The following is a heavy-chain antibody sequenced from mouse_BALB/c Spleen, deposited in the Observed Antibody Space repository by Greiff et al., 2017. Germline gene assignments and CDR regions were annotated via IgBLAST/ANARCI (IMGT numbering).Heavy chain of an antibody. J-gene: IGHJ4*01. V-gene: IGHV5-6-5*01. CDR2: ISSGGST. CDR3: ARRLPYAMDY. Sequence: DVKLVESGGGLVKPGGSLKLSCAASGFTFSSYAMSWVRQTPEKRLEWVASISSGGSTYYPDSVKGRFTISRDNARNILYLQMSSLRSEDTAMYYCARRLPYAMDYWGQGTSVTVSS. CDR1: GFTFSSYA. D-gene: IGHD3-2*02.